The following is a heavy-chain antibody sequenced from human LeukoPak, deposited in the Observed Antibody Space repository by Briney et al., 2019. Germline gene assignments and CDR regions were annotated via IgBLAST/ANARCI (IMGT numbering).Heavy chain of an antibody. CDR2: MNPNSGNT. CDR1: GYTFTSYD. CDR3: ARASRRFGKSFDY. Sequence: GASVKVSCKASGYTFTSYDINWVRQATGQGLEWMGWMNPNSGNTGYAQKFQGRVTMTRNTSTSTAYMELSSLRSEDTAVYYCARASRRFGKSFDYWGQGTLVTASS. J-gene: IGHJ4*02. V-gene: IGHV1-8*01. D-gene: IGHD3-10*01.